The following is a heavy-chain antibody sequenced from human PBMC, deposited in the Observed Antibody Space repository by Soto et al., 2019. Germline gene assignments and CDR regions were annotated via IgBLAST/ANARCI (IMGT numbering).Heavy chain of an antibody. J-gene: IGHJ6*02. V-gene: IGHV1-69*13. D-gene: IGHD4-17*01. CDR1: GGTFSSYA. Sequence: SVKVSCKASGGTFSSYAISWVRQAPGQGLEWMAGIIPIFGTANYAQKFQGRVTITADESTSTAYMELSSLRSEDTAVYYCARGPDYGDYYYYGMDVWGQGTTVTVSS. CDR3: ARGPDYGDYYYYGMDV. CDR2: IIPIFGTA.